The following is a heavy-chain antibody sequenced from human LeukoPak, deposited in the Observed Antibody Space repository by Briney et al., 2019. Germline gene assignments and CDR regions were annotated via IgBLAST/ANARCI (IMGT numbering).Heavy chain of an antibody. CDR1: GFTVSSNY. Sequence: GGSLRLSCAASGFTVSSNYMSWVRQAPGKGLEWVSVIYSGGSTYYADSVKGGFTISIDNSKNTLYLQMNSLRAEDTAVYYCAREIPYYYDSSGYYFDYWGQGTLVTVSS. CDR3: AREIPYYYDSSGYYFDY. D-gene: IGHD3-22*01. J-gene: IGHJ4*02. V-gene: IGHV3-66*01. CDR2: IYSGGST.